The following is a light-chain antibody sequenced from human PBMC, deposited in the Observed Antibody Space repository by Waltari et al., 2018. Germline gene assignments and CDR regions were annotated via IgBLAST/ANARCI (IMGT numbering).Light chain of an antibody. CDR1: QGISNY. J-gene: IGKJ4*01. CDR3: QELDTYPQSLT. V-gene: IGKV1-9*01. CDR2: AAS. Sequence: DIQLTQSPSFLSASIGDRVTITCRASQGISNYLAWYQQKPGTAPKLLTYAASTLQSGVPSRFSGSGSGTEFTLTDSSLQPEDFATYYCQELDTYPQSLTFGGGTKVEI.